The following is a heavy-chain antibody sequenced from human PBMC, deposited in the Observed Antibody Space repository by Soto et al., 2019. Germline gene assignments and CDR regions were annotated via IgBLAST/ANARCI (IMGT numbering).Heavy chain of an antibody. Sequence: KASETLSLTCTVSSGSVNGGGYYWNWIRQSPGKGLEWIGYMSNSGGTNYKPSLKSRVSISVDTSKNQSSLKVTSVTAADTAVYYCGRGSGSYVDFWGQGTLVTVSS. CDR3: GRGSGSYVDF. CDR2: MSNSGGT. CDR1: SGSVNGGGYY. D-gene: IGHD3-16*01. J-gene: IGHJ4*02. V-gene: IGHV4-61*08.